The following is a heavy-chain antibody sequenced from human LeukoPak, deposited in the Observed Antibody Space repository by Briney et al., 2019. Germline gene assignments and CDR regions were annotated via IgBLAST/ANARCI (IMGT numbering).Heavy chain of an antibody. CDR1: GGSFSGYY. J-gene: IGHJ4*02. Sequence: SETLSLTCAVYGGSFSGYYWSWIRQPPGKGLEWIGEINHSGSTNYNPSLKSRVTISVDTSKNQFSLKLSSVTAADTAVYCCARGLINWGLIGWGQGTLVTVSS. CDR2: INHSGST. V-gene: IGHV4-34*01. D-gene: IGHD7-27*01. CDR3: ARGLINWGLIG.